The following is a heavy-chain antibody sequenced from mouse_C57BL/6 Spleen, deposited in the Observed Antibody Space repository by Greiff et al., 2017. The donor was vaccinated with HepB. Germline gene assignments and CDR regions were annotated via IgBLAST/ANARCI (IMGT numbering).Heavy chain of an antibody. V-gene: IGHV1-84*01. D-gene: IGHD2-5*01. CDR2: IYPGSGNT. CDR1: GYTFTDYY. CDR3: ARVTYYSNFLFAY. Sequence: SGPELVKPGASVKISCKASGYTFTDYYINWVTQRPGQGLEWIGWIYPGSGNTKYNEKFKGKATLTVDTSSSTADMQLSSLTSEDAAVYFCARVTYYSNFLFAYWGQGTLVTVSA. J-gene: IGHJ3*01.